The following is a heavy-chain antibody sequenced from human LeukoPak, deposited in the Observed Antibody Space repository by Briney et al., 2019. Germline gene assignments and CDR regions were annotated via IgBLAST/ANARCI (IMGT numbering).Heavy chain of an antibody. J-gene: IGHJ5*02. V-gene: IGHV1-8*01. CDR3: ARRKYYYDSSGYGLFDP. D-gene: IGHD3-22*01. CDR2: MNPNSGNT. CDR1: GYTLTSYD. Sequence: ASVKVSCKASGYTLTSYDINWVRQATGQGLEWMGWMNPNSGNTGYAQKFQGRVTMTRNTSISTAYMELSSLRSEDTAVYYCARRKYYYDSSGYGLFDPWGQGTLVTVSS.